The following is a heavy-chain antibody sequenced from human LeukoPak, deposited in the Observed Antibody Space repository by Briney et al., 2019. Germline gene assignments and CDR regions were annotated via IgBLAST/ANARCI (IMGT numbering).Heavy chain of an antibody. J-gene: IGHJ3*02. V-gene: IGHV4-61*08. D-gene: IGHD3-22*01. CDR3: ARVHYYDSSGSPIEAFDI. CDR1: GGSISSGGYY. CDR2: IYYSGST. Sequence: PSQTLSLTCTVSGGSISSGGYYWSWIRQHPGKGLEWIGYIYYSGSTNYNPSLKSRVTISVDTSKNQFSLKLSSVTAADTAVYYCARVHYYDSSGSPIEAFDIWGQGTMVTVSS.